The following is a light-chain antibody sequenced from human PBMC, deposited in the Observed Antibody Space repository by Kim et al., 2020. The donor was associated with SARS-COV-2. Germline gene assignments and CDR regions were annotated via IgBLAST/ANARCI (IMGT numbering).Light chain of an antibody. CDR3: SSYTSSSTTYV. Sequence: SITISCTGTSSDVGGYNYVSWYQQHPGNAANILIYDVNNRPSWVSTRFSGSKSGNTASLTISALQAEDEADYYCSSYTSSSTTYVFGTGTKVTVL. CDR1: SSDVGGYNY. J-gene: IGLJ1*01. V-gene: IGLV2-14*04. CDR2: DVN.